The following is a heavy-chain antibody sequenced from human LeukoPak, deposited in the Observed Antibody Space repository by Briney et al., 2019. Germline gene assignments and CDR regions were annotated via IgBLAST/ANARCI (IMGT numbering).Heavy chain of an antibody. CDR2: IKQDGSEK. J-gene: IGHJ5*02. D-gene: IGHD6-19*01. V-gene: IGHV3-7*04. CDR1: GFTFSSYW. CDR3: ARITYSSGWYSIWWFDP. Sequence: GGSLRLSCAASGFTFSSYWMSWVRQAPGKGLEWVANIKQDGSEKYYVDSVKGRFTISGDNAKNSLYLQMNSLRAEDTAVYYCARITYSSGWYSIWWFDPWGQGTLVTVSS.